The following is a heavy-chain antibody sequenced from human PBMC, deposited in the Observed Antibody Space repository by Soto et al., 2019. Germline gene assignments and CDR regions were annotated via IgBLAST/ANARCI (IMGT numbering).Heavy chain of an antibody. D-gene: IGHD6-6*01. CDR3: ARDYSSSSNYYYYYGIDV. V-gene: IGHV4-61*01. CDR1: GGSVSSGSYF. CDR2: IYYSGST. Sequence: QVQLQESGPGLVKPSETLSLTCTVSGGSVSSGSYFWSWIRQPPGKGLEWIGYIYYSGSTNYNPSLKSRVTISVDTSKNQFSLKLSSVTAAATAVYYCARDYSSSSNYYYYYGIDVWGQGTTVTVSS. J-gene: IGHJ6*02.